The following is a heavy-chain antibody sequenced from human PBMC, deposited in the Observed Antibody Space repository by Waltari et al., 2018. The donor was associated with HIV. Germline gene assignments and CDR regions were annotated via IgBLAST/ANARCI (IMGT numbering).Heavy chain of an antibody. D-gene: IGHD2-2*01. J-gene: IGHJ4*02. CDR2: INHSGST. Sequence: QVQLQQWGAGLLKPSETLSLTCAVYGGSFSGYYWSWIRQPPGKGLEWIGEINHSGSTNYNPSLKSRVTISVDTSKNQLSLKLSSVTAADTAVYYCARYCSSTSCPDYWGQGTLVTVSS. CDR3: ARYCSSTSCPDY. V-gene: IGHV4-34*01. CDR1: GGSFSGYY.